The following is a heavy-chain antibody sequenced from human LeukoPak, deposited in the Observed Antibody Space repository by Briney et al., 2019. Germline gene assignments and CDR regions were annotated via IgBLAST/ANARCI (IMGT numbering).Heavy chain of an antibody. D-gene: IGHD5-12*01. V-gene: IGHV3-11*01. CDR2: ISSSGSTI. Sequence: PGGSLRLSCAASGFTFSDYYMSWIRQAPGKGLEWVSYISSSGSTIYYADSVKGRFTISRDNAKNSLYLQMSSLRAEDTAVYYCASSIVATSFDYWGQGTLVTVSS. CDR1: GFTFSDYY. J-gene: IGHJ4*02. CDR3: ASSIVATSFDY.